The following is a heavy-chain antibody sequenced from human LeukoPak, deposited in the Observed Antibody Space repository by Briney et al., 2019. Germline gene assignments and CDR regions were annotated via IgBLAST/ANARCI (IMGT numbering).Heavy chain of an antibody. CDR3: ATDKFPRRGYFDY. D-gene: IGHD3-10*01. CDR2: ISRSGSTK. J-gene: IGHJ4*02. Sequence: GGSLRLSCAASGFTFSDYNMRWIRQAPGKGLEWVSSISRSGSTKYYADSVKGRFTISRDNAKNSLYLQMNSLRAEDTAVYYCATDKFPRRGYFDYWGQGTLVTVSS. CDR1: GFTFSDYN. V-gene: IGHV3-11*01.